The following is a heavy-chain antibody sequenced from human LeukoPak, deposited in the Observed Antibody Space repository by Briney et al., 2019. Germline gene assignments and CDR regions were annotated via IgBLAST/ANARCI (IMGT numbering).Heavy chain of an antibody. Sequence: PSETLSLTCAVSGGSISSSNWWSWVRQPPGKGLEWIGSIYHSGSTYYNPSLKSRVTISVDTSKNQFSLKLSSVTAADTAVYYCARAGVARDAFDIWGQGTMVTVSS. D-gene: IGHD5-12*01. V-gene: IGHV4-4*02. CDR1: GGSISSSNW. J-gene: IGHJ3*02. CDR2: IYHSGST. CDR3: ARAGVARDAFDI.